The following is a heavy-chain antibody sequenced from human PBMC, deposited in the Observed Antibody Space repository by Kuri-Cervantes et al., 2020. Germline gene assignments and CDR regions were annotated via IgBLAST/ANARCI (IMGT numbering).Heavy chain of an antibody. D-gene: IGHD3-22*01. J-gene: IGHJ4*02. CDR1: GFTFSRSW. CDR2: INQDGSDK. CDR3: ARVNFFDSSGYSKFDY. V-gene: IGHV3-7*04. Sequence: GGSLRLSCAASGFTFSRSWMSWVRQAPGKGLEWVANINQDGSDKYYADSVMGRFTISRDNAKNSQYLQMNSLRAEDTAVYYCARVNFFDSSGYSKFDYWGQGTLVTVSS.